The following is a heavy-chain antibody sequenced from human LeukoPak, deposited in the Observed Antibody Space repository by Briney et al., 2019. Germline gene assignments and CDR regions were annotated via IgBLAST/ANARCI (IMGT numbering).Heavy chain of an antibody. D-gene: IGHD4/OR15-4a*01. CDR2: INPNSGGT. Sequence: ASVKVSCKASGYTFTGYYMHWVRQARGQGLEWMGWINPNSGGTNYAQKFQGRVTMTRDTSISTAYMELSRLRSDDTAVYYCARALPLVRSPFDYWGQGTLVTVSS. CDR3: ARALPLVRSPFDY. J-gene: IGHJ4*02. V-gene: IGHV1-2*02. CDR1: GYTFTGYY.